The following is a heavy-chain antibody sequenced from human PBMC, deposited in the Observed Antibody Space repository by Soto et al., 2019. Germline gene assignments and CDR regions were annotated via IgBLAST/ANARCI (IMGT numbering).Heavy chain of an antibody. J-gene: IGHJ4*02. CDR2: INTGKGDT. CDR3: ARNILGGPTYY. D-gene: IGHD1-26*01. CDR1: GYTFTAHA. Sequence: QVQLVQSGAEEKKPGASVKVSCQASGYTFTAHAMHWVRQAPGQGLEWMGWINTGKGDTKYSQKFQGRVTITRDTSASTTYTELSSLKSEDTALYYCARNILGGPTYYWGQGTLVAVSS. V-gene: IGHV1-3*04.